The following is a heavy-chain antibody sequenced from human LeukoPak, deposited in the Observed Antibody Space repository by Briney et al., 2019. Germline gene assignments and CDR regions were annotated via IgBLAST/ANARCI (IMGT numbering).Heavy chain of an antibody. D-gene: IGHD3-3*01. CDR3: TRDFVF. CDR2: INQDGSVK. Sequence: GGSLRLSCAASGFAFSTYWMDWVRQAPGKGLEWVGNINQDGSVKHYVDSVGGRFAISRDSARNSVYLQVSALRVEDTAVYYCTRDFVFWGQGSLVTASS. J-gene: IGHJ4*02. CDR1: GFAFSTYW. V-gene: IGHV3-7*01.